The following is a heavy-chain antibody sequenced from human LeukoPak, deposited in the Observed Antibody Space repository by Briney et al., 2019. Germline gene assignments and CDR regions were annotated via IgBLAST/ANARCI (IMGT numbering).Heavy chain of an antibody. CDR1: GFTFSDYY. CDR3: ASGPYYYYGMDV. V-gene: IGHV4-38-2*01. CDR2: IYYSGST. Sequence: GSLRLSCAASGFTFSDYYMSWIRQPPGKGLEWIGSIYYSGSTYYNPSLKSRVTISVDTSKNQFSLKLSSVTAADTAVYYCASGPYYYYGMDVWGQGTTVTVSS. J-gene: IGHJ6*02.